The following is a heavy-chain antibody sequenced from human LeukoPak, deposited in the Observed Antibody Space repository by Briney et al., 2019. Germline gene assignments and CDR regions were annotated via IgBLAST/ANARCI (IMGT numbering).Heavy chain of an antibody. D-gene: IGHD3-10*01. CDR2: ISGSGGST. Sequence: GGSLRLSCAASGFTFSSYAMSWVRQAPGKGLEWVSAISGSGGSTYYADSVKGRFTISRDYSKNTLYLQMNSLRAEDTAVYYCAKGDYYGSGSYYNVWGQGTLVTVSS. V-gene: IGHV3-23*01. CDR1: GFTFSSYA. CDR3: AKGDYYGSGSYYNV. J-gene: IGHJ4*02.